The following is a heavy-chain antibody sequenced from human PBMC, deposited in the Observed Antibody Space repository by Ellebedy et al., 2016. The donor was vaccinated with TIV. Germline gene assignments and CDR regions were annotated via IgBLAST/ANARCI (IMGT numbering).Heavy chain of an antibody. CDR3: VRDLRQLAYNWFDP. V-gene: IGHV4-38-2*02. Sequence: MPGGSLRLSCTVSGFSISSAYYWGWIRQPPGKGLEWIGSFYHGENTYYNPSLKSRVAISVDTFKNQFSLKLSSVTAADTAVYYCVRDLRQLAYNWFDPWGQGTLVTVSS. J-gene: IGHJ5*02. CDR1: GFSISSAYY. D-gene: IGHD6-13*01. CDR2: FYHGENT.